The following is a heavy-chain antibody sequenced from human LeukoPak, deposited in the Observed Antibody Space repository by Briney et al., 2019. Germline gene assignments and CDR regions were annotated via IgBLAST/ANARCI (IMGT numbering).Heavy chain of an antibody. J-gene: IGHJ4*02. Sequence: GASVKVSCKASGYTFTGYCMHWVRQAPGQGLEWMGWINPNSGGTNYAQKFQGRVTMTRDTSISTVYMELSRLRSDDKAVYYCARLYFRYYDSSGYYFDYWGQGTLVTVSS. CDR1: GYTFTGYC. D-gene: IGHD3-22*01. CDR3: ARLYFRYYDSSGYYFDY. CDR2: INPNSGGT. V-gene: IGHV1-2*02.